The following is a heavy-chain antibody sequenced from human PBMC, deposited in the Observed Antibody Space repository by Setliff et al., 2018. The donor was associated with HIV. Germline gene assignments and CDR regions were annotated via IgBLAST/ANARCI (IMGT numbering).Heavy chain of an antibody. D-gene: IGHD6-13*01. J-gene: IGHJ3*02. Sequence: ASVKVSCKASGYTFTSYGISWVRQAPGQGLEWLGWISAYNGNTNYAQKLQGRLTMTTDASTSTAYMELRSLRSDDTAVYYCARDQGAFIAAAGTGECAFDIWGQGTMVTVSS. CDR2: ISAYNGNT. V-gene: IGHV1-18*01. CDR1: GYTFTSYG. CDR3: ARDQGAFIAAAGTGECAFDI.